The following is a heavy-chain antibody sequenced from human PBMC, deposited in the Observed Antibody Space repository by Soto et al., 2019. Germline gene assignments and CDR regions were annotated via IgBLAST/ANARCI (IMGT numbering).Heavy chain of an antibody. D-gene: IGHD2-15*01. CDR1: GFTFSSYA. V-gene: IGHV3-23*01. CDR2: VSIGGST. Sequence: GGSLRLSCAASGFTFSSYAMGWVRQGPGKGLEWVAVVSIGGSTHYADSVRGRFTISRDNSKNTLSLQMNSLTAEDTAVYFCAKRRGAGGHFDYWGQGALVTVSS. J-gene: IGHJ4*02. CDR3: AKRRGAGGHFDY.